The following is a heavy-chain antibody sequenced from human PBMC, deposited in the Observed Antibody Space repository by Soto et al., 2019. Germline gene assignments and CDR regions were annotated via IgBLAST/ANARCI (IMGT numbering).Heavy chain of an antibody. Sequence: SETLSLTCAVSGGSISSGGYSWSWIRQPPGKGLEWIGYIYHSGSTYYNPSLKSRVTISVDTSKNQFSLKLSSVTAADTAIYYCASLNFVILTGYYALDLWGQGTSVTVSS. CDR3: ASLNFVILTGYYALDL. CDR2: IYHSGST. J-gene: IGHJ3*01. CDR1: GGSISSGGYS. D-gene: IGHD3-9*01. V-gene: IGHV4-30-2*01.